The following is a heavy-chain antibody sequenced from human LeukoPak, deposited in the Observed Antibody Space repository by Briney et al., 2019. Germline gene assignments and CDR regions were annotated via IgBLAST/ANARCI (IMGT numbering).Heavy chain of an antibody. D-gene: IGHD3-22*01. Sequence: GGSLRLSCAASGFNFRNYAMSWVRQAPGKGLEWVSGIGGGGTYYADSVKGRFTISRDNSKNILFLQMNSLRAEDTAVYHCAKVDWNSSGYYPPTWGQGTLVTVSS. CDR2: IGGGGT. CDR3: AKVDWNSSGYYPPT. V-gene: IGHV3-23*01. J-gene: IGHJ5*02. CDR1: GFNFRNYA.